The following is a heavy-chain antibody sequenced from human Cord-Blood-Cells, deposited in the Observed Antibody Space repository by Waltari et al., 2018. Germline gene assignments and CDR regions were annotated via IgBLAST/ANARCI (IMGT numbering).Heavy chain of an antibody. J-gene: IGHJ4*02. Sequence: QVQLVQSGAAVKKPGASVKVSCKASGYTFTSFAMHWVRQAPGQRLDWMGWINAGNGNTKYSQKFQGRVTITRDTSASTAHMELSSRRSEDTAVYYCARVPRAGTTFVALEYWGQGALVTVSA. V-gene: IGHV1-3*01. CDR1: GYTFTSFA. CDR3: ARVPRAGTTFVALEY. CDR2: INAGNGNT. D-gene: IGHD1-1*01.